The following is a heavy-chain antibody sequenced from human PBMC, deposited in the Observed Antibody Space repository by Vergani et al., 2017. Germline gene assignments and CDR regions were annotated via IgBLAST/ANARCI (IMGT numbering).Heavy chain of an antibody. J-gene: IGHJ4*02. CDR1: GGSISSYY. CDR2: IWYSGST. CDR3: ARGGLYTSFDY. Sequence: QVQLQESGPGLVTPSETLSLTCTVSGGSISSYYWSWIRQPPGKGLEWIGYIWYSGSTNYDPSLKSRVTISVATSKNQFSLKLSSVTAADTAVYYCARGGLYTSFDYWGQGTLVTVSS. D-gene: IGHD3-16*02. V-gene: IGHV4-59*01.